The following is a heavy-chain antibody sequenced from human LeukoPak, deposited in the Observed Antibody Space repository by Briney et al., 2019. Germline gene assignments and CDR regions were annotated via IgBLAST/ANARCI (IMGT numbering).Heavy chain of an antibody. D-gene: IGHD6-19*01. V-gene: IGHV3-30-3*01. CDR1: GFTFSSYA. CDR3: ARDHIAVAGVIDY. Sequence: GGSLRLSCAASGFTFSSYAMHWVRQAPGKGLEWVAVISYDGSNKYYADSVKGRFTISRDNSKNTLYLQMNSLRAEDTAVYYCARDHIAVAGVIDYWGQGTLVTVSS. J-gene: IGHJ4*02. CDR2: ISYDGSNK.